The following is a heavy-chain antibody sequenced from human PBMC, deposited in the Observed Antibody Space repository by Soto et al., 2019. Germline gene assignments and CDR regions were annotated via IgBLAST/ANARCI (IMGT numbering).Heavy chain of an antibody. CDR2: ISGSGGST. Sequence: PWGSLRLSCAASGLTFSSYAMSWVRQAPGKGLEWVSGISGSGGSTYYADSVKGRFTISRDNSKNTLYLQMNSLRAEDTAVYYCARESPVYDFWSGPMDVWGKGTTVTVSS. CDR3: ARESPVYDFWSGPMDV. V-gene: IGHV3-23*01. J-gene: IGHJ6*04. CDR1: GLTFSSYA. D-gene: IGHD3-3*01.